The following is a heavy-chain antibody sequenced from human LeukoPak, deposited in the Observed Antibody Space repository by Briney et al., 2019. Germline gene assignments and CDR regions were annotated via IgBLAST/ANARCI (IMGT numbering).Heavy chain of an antibody. CDR3: ARDERSYMWRSGYYSIFDY. CDR1: GFTFGTYA. J-gene: IGHJ4*02. Sequence: GGSLRLSCAASGFTFGTYALNWVRQAPGKGLEWVSVSRGSGGGTYYADSVKGRFTISRDNSKNTLYLQMNSLRAEDTAVYYCARDERSYMWRSGYYSIFDYWGQGTLVTVSS. D-gene: IGHD3-3*01. V-gene: IGHV3-23*01. CDR2: SRGSGGGT.